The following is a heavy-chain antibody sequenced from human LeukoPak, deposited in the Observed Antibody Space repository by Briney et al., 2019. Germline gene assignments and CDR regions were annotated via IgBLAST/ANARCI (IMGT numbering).Heavy chain of an antibody. D-gene: IGHD4-11*01. V-gene: IGHV3-48*04. CDR3: ARDYTNFGNYYNGMDV. CDR2: ISSSGSSI. J-gene: IGHJ6*02. Sequence: GGSLRLSCGASGFTFSSYTMNWVRQAPGKGLECVSYISSSGSSIYYADSVRGRFTISRDNAKSSLYLQMNSLRAEDTAVYYCARDYTNFGNYYNGMDVWGQGTTVTVSS. CDR1: GFTFSSYT.